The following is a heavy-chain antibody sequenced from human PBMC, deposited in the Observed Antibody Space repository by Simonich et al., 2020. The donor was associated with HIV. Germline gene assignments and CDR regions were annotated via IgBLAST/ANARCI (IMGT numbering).Heavy chain of an antibody. CDR2: TNPSTGGT. CDR1: GYTFTDYY. V-gene: IGHV1-2*02. Sequence: QVQLVQSGAEVKKPGASVKVSCKASGYTFTDYYMHWVRQAPGQGLEWMGWTNPSTGGTNYAQKFQGRVTMTRDTSINTAYMELSRLRSDDTAVYYCARAELFEGWFDPWGQGTLVTVSS. D-gene: IGHD3-16*01. CDR3: ARAELFEGWFDP. J-gene: IGHJ5*02.